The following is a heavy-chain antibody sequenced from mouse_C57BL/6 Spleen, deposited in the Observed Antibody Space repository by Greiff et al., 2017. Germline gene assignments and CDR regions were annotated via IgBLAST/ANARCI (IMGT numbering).Heavy chain of an antibody. CDR3: ARHGTAVVARYDFDY. D-gene: IGHD1-1*01. Sequence: VQLQQSGAELVKPGASVKLSCKASGYTFTEYTIHWVKQRSGQGLEWIGWFYPGGGSIKYNEKFKDKATLTADKSSSTVYMGLRRMTSEDSAVYFCARHGTAVVARYDFDYWGQGTTLTVSS. J-gene: IGHJ2*01. CDR2: FYPGGGSI. CDR1: GYTFTEYT. V-gene: IGHV1-62-2*01.